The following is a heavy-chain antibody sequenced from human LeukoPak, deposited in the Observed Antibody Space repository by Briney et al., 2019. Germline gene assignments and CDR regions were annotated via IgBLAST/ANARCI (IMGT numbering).Heavy chain of an antibody. V-gene: IGHV3-7*01. Sequence: GGSLRLSCAASRFTLISYWMSWVRQAPGKGLERVANIKQDGSEKYYVDSVKGRFTISRDNAKNSLYLQMNSLRAEDTAVYYCACDSSGYYLFDYWGQGTLVTVSS. CDR3: ACDSSGYYLFDY. D-gene: IGHD3-22*01. CDR1: RFTLISYW. J-gene: IGHJ4*02. CDR2: IKQDGSEK.